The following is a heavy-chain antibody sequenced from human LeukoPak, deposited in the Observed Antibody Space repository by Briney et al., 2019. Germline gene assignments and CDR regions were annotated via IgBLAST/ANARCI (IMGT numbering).Heavy chain of an antibody. CDR2: ISPSSGT. CDR3: GKNRYSGSLSPFDI. V-gene: IGHV3-23*01. Sequence: PGGSLRLSCAASGFTFSSYAMRWVRQAPGKGLEWVSAISPSSGTFYADSVKGRFTISRDNSKNTLYLQMNSLRAEDTAVYYCGKNRYSGSLSPFDIWGQGTMVTVSS. J-gene: IGHJ3*02. CDR1: GFTFSSYA. D-gene: IGHD1-26*01.